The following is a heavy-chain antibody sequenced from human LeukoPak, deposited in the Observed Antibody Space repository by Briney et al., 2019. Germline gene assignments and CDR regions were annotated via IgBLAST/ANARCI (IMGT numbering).Heavy chain of an antibody. V-gene: IGHV3-30-3*01. Sequence: GGSLRLSCAASGFTFSSYAMHWVRQAPGKGLEWVAVISYDGSNKYYADSVKGRFTISRDNSKNTLYLQMNSLRAEDTAVYYCARAPRGGSSGHHVYWGQGTLVTVSS. D-gene: IGHD6-6*01. J-gene: IGHJ4*02. CDR3: ARAPRGGSSGHHVY. CDR1: GFTFSSYA. CDR2: ISYDGSNK.